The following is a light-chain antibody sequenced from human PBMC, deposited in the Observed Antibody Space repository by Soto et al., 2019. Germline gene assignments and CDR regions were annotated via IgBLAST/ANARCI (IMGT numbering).Light chain of an antibody. CDR2: EDN. CDR1: SSNIGSHS. Sequence: QSVLTQPPSVSAAPGQKGTISCSGSSSNIGSHSVSWYQQVPGTAPKLLIYEDNKRPSGIPDRFSGSKSGTSATLGITGLQTGDEADYYCGSWDTSLSAGGVFGTGTKLTVL. CDR3: GSWDTSLSAGGV. V-gene: IGLV1-51*02. J-gene: IGLJ1*01.